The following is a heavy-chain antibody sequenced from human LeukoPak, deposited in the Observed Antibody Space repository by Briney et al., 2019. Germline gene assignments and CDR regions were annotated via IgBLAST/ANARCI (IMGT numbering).Heavy chain of an antibody. V-gene: IGHV4-61*02. CDR3: ARALGSHSAGWYYFDY. D-gene: IGHD3-10*01. CDR2: FYSSGNT. J-gene: IGHJ4*02. Sequence: PSETLSLTCTVSGGSIISGSHYWSWIRQPAGKGLEWIGLFYSSGNTNYNPSLKSRVTISVDTSKNQFSLKLSSVTAADTAVYFCARALGSHSAGWYYFDYWGQGTLVTVSS. CDR1: GGSIISGSHY.